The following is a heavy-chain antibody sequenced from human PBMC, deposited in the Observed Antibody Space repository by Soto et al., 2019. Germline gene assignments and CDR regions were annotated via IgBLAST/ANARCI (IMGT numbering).Heavy chain of an antibody. J-gene: IGHJ4*02. CDR3: ARDSGDTTLRQWGRSFHY. CDR2: INPSGGGT. D-gene: IGHD1-1*01. V-gene: IGHV1-46*01. Sequence: QVQLVQSGAEVKKPGASVKVSCKASGFTFTNYYIHWVRQAPGQGLEWMGLINPSGGGTFYAQKFQGRVTVTRDTSTGTVYMELSNLRSEDTAVYFCARDSGDTTLRQWGRSFHYWGQGILVIVSS. CDR1: GFTFTNYY.